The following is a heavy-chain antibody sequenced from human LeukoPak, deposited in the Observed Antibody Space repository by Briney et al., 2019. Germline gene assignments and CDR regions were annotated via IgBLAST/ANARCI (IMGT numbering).Heavy chain of an antibody. CDR3: ARAGGSYYYYFDY. D-gene: IGHD1-26*01. Sequence: GGSLRLSCAASGFTFSVYGMHWVRQAPGKGLEWVAVMWYDGSNKYYADSVKGRFTISRDNSKNTLYLVMSSLRAEDTAVYFCARAGGSYYYYFDYWGQGTLVTVSS. V-gene: IGHV3-33*01. J-gene: IGHJ4*02. CDR2: MWYDGSNK. CDR1: GFTFSVYG.